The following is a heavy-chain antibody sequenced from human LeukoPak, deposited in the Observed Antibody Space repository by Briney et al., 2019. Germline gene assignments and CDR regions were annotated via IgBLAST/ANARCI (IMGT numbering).Heavy chain of an antibody. CDR3: ARDWSGYGFDL. D-gene: IGHD5-12*01. Sequence: GGSLRLSCTASGFTICNYAMHWVRQAPGKGLEWVALISYDGSYEYFTDSVKGRFTISRENAKNSLYLQMNSLRAGDTAVYYCARDWSGYGFDLWGRGTLVTVSS. V-gene: IGHV3-30*03. CDR2: ISYDGSYE. J-gene: IGHJ2*01. CDR1: GFTICNYA.